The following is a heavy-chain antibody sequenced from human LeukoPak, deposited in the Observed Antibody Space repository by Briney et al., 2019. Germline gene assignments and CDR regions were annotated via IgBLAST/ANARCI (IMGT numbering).Heavy chain of an antibody. Sequence: GASVKVSCKASGYTFTGYYMHWVRQAPGQGLEWMGWINPNSGGTNYAQKFQGRVTMTRDTSISTAYMELSRLRSDDTAVYYCARGPSKHQLPWGGDAFDIWGQGTMVTVSS. J-gene: IGHJ3*02. CDR2: INPNSGGT. V-gene: IGHV1-2*02. D-gene: IGHD2-2*01. CDR3: ARGPSKHQLPWGGDAFDI. CDR1: GYTFTGYY.